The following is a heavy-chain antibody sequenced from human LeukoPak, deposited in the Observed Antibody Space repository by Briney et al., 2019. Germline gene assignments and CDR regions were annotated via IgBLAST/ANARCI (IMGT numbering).Heavy chain of an antibody. CDR3: ARAEYSSSWNIPFDAFDI. CDR1: GGSISSYY. J-gene: IGHJ3*02. CDR2: IYYSGST. D-gene: IGHD6-13*01. V-gene: IGHV4-59*01. Sequence: SETLSLTCTVSGGSISSYYWSWIRQPPGKGLEWIGYIYYSGSTNYNPSLKSRVTISVDTSKNQFPLKLRSVTAADTAVYYCARAEYSSSWNIPFDAFDIWGQGTMVTVSS.